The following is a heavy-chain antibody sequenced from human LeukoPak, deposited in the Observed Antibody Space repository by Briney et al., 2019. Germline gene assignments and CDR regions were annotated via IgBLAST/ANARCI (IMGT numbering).Heavy chain of an antibody. D-gene: IGHD4-17*01. V-gene: IGHV3-7*05. CDR3: ARSDYGDYVDY. CDR1: GFTFSTYW. Sequence: GGSLRLSCAASGFTFSTYWMSWVRQAPGQGLEWVANIKQDGSAKYYVDSVKGRFTISRDNAKNSLYLQMNSLRAEDTAVYYCARSDYGDYVDYWGQGTLVTVSS. CDR2: IKQDGSAK. J-gene: IGHJ4*02.